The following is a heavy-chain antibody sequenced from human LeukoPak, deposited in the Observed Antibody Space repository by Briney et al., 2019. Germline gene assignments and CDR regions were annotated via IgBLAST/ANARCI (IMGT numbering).Heavy chain of an antibody. V-gene: IGHV3-48*02. CDR3: AREGDTTGASGTEFDY. CDR2: ISESSGDI. J-gene: IGHJ4*02. Sequence: GGSLRLSCAASGFTFSSYWMSWVRQAPGKGLEWVSYISESSGDIYYSDSVKGRFTISRDNAKNSLYLQMNSLRDEDTAVYYCAREGDTTGASGTEFDYWGRGALVTVSS. CDR1: GFTFSSYW. D-gene: IGHD6-13*01.